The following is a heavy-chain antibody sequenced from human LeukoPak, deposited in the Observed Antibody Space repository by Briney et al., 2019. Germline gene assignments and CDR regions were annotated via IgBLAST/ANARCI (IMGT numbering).Heavy chain of an antibody. Sequence: PSETLSLTCAVYGGSFSGYYWSWIRQPPGKGLEWIGEINHSGSTNYNPSLKSRVTISVDTSKNQFSLKLSSVTAADTAVYYCARVTYCSGGSCYSGWFDPWGQGTLVTVSS. CDR1: GGSFSGYY. D-gene: IGHD2-15*01. CDR3: ARVTYCSGGSCYSGWFDP. V-gene: IGHV4-34*01. J-gene: IGHJ5*02. CDR2: INHSGST.